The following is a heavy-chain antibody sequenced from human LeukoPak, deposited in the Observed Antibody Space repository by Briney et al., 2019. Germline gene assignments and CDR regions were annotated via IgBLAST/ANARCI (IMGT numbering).Heavy chain of an antibody. CDR2: INPSGGST. J-gene: IGHJ3*02. D-gene: IGHD3-16*02. CDR1: GYTFTSYY. CDR3: ASYLRADAFDI. V-gene: IGHV1-46*01. Sequence: ASAKVSFKASGYTFTSYYMHWVRQAPGQGLEWMGIINPSGGSTSYAQKFQGRVTMTRDTSTSTVYMELSSLRSEDTAVYYCASYLRADAFDIWGQGTMVTVSS.